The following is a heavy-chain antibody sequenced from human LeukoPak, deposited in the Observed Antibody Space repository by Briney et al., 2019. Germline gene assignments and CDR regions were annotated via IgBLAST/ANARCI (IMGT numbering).Heavy chain of an antibody. CDR3: NLVGSGYDLYYFDY. V-gene: IGHV3-7*03. J-gene: IGHJ4*02. D-gene: IGHD5-12*01. CDR1: GFTFSSHW. Sequence: GGSLRLSCAASGFTFSSHWMSWVRQAPGKGLEWVANIKKDGSEKYYVDAVKGRFTISRDNAKTSLYLQMNSLRAEDTAVYYCNLVGSGYDLYYFDYWGQGTLVTVSS. CDR2: IKKDGSEK.